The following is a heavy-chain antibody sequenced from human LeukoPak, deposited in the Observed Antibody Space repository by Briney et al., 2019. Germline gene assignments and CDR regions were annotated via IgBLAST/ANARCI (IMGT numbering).Heavy chain of an antibody. D-gene: IGHD4-17*01. J-gene: IGHJ4*02. CDR3: ARRRRHYGDYATSDY. CDR1: GGSFSGYY. CDR2: INHSGST. V-gene: IGHV4-34*01. Sequence: PSETLSLTCAVYGGSFSGYYWSWIRQPPGKGLEWIGEINHSGSTNYNPSLKSRVTISVDTSKNQFSLKLSSVTAADTAVYYCARRRRHYGDYATSDYWGQGTLVTVSS.